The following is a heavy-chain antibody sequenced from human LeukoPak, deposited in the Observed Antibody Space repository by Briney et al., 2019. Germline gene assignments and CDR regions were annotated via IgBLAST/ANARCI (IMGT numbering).Heavy chain of an antibody. Sequence: GGSLRLSCAASGFTFSSYEMNWVRQAPGKGLEWVSGISPSGDIRYYADSVQGRFTISRDNSKNTLYLEVISLTAEDTAVYYCAKDDAWLRFGEWSQGTLVTVSS. CDR2: ISPSGDIR. CDR1: GFTFSSYE. CDR3: AKDDAWLRFGE. V-gene: IGHV3-23*01. J-gene: IGHJ4*02. D-gene: IGHD3-10*01.